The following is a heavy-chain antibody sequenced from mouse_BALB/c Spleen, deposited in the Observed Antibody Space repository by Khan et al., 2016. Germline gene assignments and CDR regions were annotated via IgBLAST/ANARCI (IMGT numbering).Heavy chain of an antibody. CDR3: ARLRYSNN. CDR1: GYTFTNYG. J-gene: IGHJ2*01. V-gene: IGHV9-1*02. Sequence: QIQLVQPGPELKKPGETVKISCKASGYTFTNYGMNWVKQAPGQGLQWMGWINTYTGEPTYTDDFKGRFAFSLETSASTAYLQSNNLKNEDMATYVSARLRYSNNWGQGTTITVTS. CDR2: INTYTGEP. D-gene: IGHD1-1*01.